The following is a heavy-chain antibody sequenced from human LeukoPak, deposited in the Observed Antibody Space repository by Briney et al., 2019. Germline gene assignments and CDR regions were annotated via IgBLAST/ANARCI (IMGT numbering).Heavy chain of an antibody. D-gene: IGHD6-6*01. Sequence: GGSLRLSCAASGFTFDDYGMSWVRHAPGKGLEWVSGINWNGGSTGYADSVKGRFTISRDNAKNSLYLQMNSLRAEDTALYYCARDRVAARQSARWFDPWGQGTLVTVSS. CDR1: GFTFDDYG. CDR3: ARDRVAARQSARWFDP. J-gene: IGHJ5*02. CDR2: INWNGGST. V-gene: IGHV3-20*04.